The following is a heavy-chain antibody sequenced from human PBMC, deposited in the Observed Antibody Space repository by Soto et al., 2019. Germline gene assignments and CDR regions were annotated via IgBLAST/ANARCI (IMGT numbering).Heavy chain of an antibody. D-gene: IGHD3-16*01. CDR2: IRFDGTNI. J-gene: IGHJ6*02. CDR3: ARNLGDYYYYGMDV. V-gene: IGHV3-33*01. Sequence: GGSLRLSCAVPGLLFSGYGMHWVRQAPGKGLEWVAIIRFDGTNIEYADSVRGRFTISRDNSKNTLYLQMNSLRAEDTAVYYCARNLGDYYYYGMDVWGQGTTVTVSS. CDR1: GLLFSGYG.